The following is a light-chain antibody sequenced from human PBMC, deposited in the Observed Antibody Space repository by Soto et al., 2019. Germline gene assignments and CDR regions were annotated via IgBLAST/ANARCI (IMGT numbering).Light chain of an antibody. Sequence: DIPMTQSPSSLSASVGDRVTITCRASQSISTFLNWYQQTPGKAPKLLIYAASNLQSGVPSRFSGSGSGTDFTLTISSVQPEDFATYYCQQDYSIPLTFGGRTNVEIK. CDR1: QSISTF. J-gene: IGKJ4*01. CDR3: QQDYSIPLT. V-gene: IGKV1-39*01. CDR2: AAS.